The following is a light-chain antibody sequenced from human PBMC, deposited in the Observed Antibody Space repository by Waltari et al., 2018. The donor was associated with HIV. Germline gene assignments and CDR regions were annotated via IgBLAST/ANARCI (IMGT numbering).Light chain of an antibody. CDR2: ANV. CDR1: FSNVGAGYD. Sequence: QSVLTQPPSLSGAPGLSVTISCTGTFSNVGAGYDVHWYQLLPGTAPRLLIYANVNRPSGVPDRFFGSKSGSSASLGISRLQAEDEADYYCQSYDSSLSGVVFGGGTRLTVL. V-gene: IGLV1-40*01. CDR3: QSYDSSLSGVV. J-gene: IGLJ2*01.